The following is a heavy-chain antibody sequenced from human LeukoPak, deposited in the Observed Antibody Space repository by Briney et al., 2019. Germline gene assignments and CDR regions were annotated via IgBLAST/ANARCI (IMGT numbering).Heavy chain of an antibody. V-gene: IGHV5-51*01. J-gene: IGHJ4*02. CDR2: IYPGDSDT. CDR3: ARAEYYYGSGSPPGDY. D-gene: IGHD3-10*01. Sequence: GESLKISCKGSGYSFTSYWIGWVRQMPGKGLEWMGIIYPGDSDTRYSPSFQGQVTISADKSISTAYLQWSSLKASDTAMYYCARAEYYYGSGSPPGDYWGQGTLVTVSS. CDR1: GYSFTSYW.